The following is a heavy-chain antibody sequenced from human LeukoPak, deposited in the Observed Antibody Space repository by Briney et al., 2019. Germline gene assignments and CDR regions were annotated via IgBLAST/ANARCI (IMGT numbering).Heavy chain of an antibody. D-gene: IGHD5-18*01. V-gene: IGHV4-39*01. CDR3: ARRGYTYGWGWFDP. Sequence: PSETLSLTCTVSGASISSSSYYWGWIRQPPGKGLEWIGSIYYSGSTYYNPSLKSRVTISVDTSKNQFSLKLSSVTAADTAVYYCARRGYTYGWGWFDPWGQGTLVTVSS. CDR2: IYYSGST. CDR1: GASISSSSYY. J-gene: IGHJ5*02.